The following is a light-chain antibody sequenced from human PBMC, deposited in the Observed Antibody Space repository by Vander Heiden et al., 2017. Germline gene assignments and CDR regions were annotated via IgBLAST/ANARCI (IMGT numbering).Light chain of an antibody. CDR1: QSVLYSSNNKNY. CDR3: QQYYSTPRT. J-gene: IGKJ1*01. Sequence: DIVMTQSTDSLAVSLGERDTINCKSSQSVLYSSNNKNYLAWYQQKPGQPPKLLIYWASTRESGVPDRFSGSGSGTDFTLTISSLQAEDVAVYYCQQYYSTPRTFGQGTKVEIK. CDR2: WAS. V-gene: IGKV4-1*01.